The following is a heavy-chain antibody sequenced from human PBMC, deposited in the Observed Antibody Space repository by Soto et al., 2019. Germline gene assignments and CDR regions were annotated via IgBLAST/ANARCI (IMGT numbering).Heavy chain of an antibody. CDR1: GFTFGSYW. V-gene: IGHV3-7*05. D-gene: IGHD3-22*01. J-gene: IGHJ4*02. CDR2: IKQDGSEK. Sequence: GGSLRLSCAASGFTFGSYWMGWVRQAPGKGLEWVATIKQDGSEKYYMDSVKGRFTISRDNSKNTLYLQMNSLRAEDTAVYYCAKAHGSPQYYYDSSGYYYSDYWGQGTLVTVSS. CDR3: AKAHGSPQYYYDSSGYYYSDY.